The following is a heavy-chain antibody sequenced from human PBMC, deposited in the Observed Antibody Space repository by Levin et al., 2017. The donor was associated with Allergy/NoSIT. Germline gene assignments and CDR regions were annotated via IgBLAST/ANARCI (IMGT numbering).Heavy chain of an antibody. CDR2: IYWDDDN. D-gene: IGHD3-9*01. CDR3: AHRQDLNGFRNYGRFDH. CDR1: GFSLTSRPVG. V-gene: IGHV2-5*02. J-gene: IGHJ4*02. Sequence: GSGPTLVKPTETLTLTCSFSGFSLTSRPVGVGWIRQPPGKAPEWLALIYWDDDNRFSATLKSRITVTKDTSKNLMVLIMSNMDPADTATYYCAHRQDLNGFRNYGRFDHRGQGVLVTVSS.